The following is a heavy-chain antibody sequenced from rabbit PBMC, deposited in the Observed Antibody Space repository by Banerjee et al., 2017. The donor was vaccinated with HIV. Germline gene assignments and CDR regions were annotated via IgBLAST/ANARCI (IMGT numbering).Heavy chain of an antibody. D-gene: IGHD2-1*01. CDR1: GFTLSSYW. V-gene: IGHV1S45*01. CDR3: ARLNVANRDWDL. J-gene: IGHJ4*01. Sequence: EESGGDLVKPEGSLTLTCTASGFTLSSYWIYWVRQAPGKGLEWIACIYAGSSGGTYYASWAKGRFTISKTSSTTVTLQMTSLTAADTATYFCARLNVANRDWDLWGPGTLVTVS. CDR2: IYAGSSGGT.